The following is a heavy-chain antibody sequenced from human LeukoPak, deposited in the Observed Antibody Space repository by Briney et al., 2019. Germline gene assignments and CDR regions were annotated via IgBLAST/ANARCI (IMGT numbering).Heavy chain of an antibody. V-gene: IGHV3-74*01. CDR2: INSDGSST. Sequence: PGGSLRLSCAAFGVTVSGYWMNWVRQAPGKGLVWVARINSDGSSTSHADSVKGRFTISRDSAKNILYLQMNSLRVDDTAVYYCARDPKYGNLDYWGQGTLVTVSS. J-gene: IGHJ4*02. D-gene: IGHD4-11*01. CDR1: GVTVSGYW. CDR3: ARDPKYGNLDY.